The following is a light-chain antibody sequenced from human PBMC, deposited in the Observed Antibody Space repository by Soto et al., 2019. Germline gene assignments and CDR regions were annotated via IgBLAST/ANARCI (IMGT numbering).Light chain of an antibody. CDR3: SSYSTTSTLV. V-gene: IGLV2-14*02. J-gene: IGLJ1*01. CDR1: SSDVGSYNL. CDR2: EVN. Sequence: QSVLTQPASVSGSPGQSITISCTGTSSDVGSYNLVSWYQQHPGKAPKLILYEVNNRPSGVSNHFSGSKSGNTASLIISGLQADDEADYYCSSYSTTSTLVFGSGTKVTVL.